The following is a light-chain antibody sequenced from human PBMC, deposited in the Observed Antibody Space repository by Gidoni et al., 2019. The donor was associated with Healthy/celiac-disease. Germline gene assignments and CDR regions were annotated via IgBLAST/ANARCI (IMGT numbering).Light chain of an antibody. J-gene: IGKJ1*01. CDR3: MQALQTPKT. CDR1: QSLLHSNGYNY. Sequence: DIVMTQSTLSLPVTPGEPPSISCRSSQSLLHSNGYNYLDWYLQKPGQSPQLLIYLGSNRASGVPDRFSGSGSGTDFTLKISRVEAEDVGVYYCMQALQTPKTFGQGTKVEIK. CDR2: LGS. V-gene: IGKV2-28*01.